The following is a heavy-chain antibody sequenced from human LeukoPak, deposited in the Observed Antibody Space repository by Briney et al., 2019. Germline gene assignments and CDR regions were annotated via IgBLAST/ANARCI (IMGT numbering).Heavy chain of an antibody. Sequence: PSETLSLTCAVYGGSFSGYYWSWIRQPPGKGLEWIGEINHSGSTNYNPSLKSRVTISVDTSKNQFSLKLSSVTAADTAVYYRAGGRRNTYYYDSSGPVGGDYWGQGTLVTVSS. V-gene: IGHV4-34*01. CDR3: AGGRRNTYYYDSSGPVGGDY. CDR2: INHSGST. D-gene: IGHD3-22*01. CDR1: GGSFSGYY. J-gene: IGHJ4*02.